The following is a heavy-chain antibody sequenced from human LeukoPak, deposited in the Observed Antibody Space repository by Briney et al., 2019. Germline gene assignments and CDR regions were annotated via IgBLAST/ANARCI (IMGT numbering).Heavy chain of an antibody. D-gene: IGHD3-22*01. CDR2: TYTSGST. CDR3: ARLNSSGYYYYQSAFDI. Sequence: PSQTLSLTCTVSGGSISSGSYYWSWIRQPAGKGLEWIGRTYTSGSTNYNPSLKSRVTISVDTSKNQFSLKLSSVTAADTAVYYCARLNSSGYYYYQSAFDIWGQGTMVTVSS. V-gene: IGHV4-61*02. CDR1: GGSISSGSYY. J-gene: IGHJ3*02.